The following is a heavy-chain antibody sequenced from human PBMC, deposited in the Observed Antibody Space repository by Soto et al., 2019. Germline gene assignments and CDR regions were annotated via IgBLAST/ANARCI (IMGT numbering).Heavy chain of an antibody. CDR1: GFTLRNYA. CDR2: ISNTGGRT. D-gene: IGHD1-1*01. CDR3: ASLNDLTYRIGDAPFDY. Sequence: EVDLLESGGGLVQPGRSLRLSCAVSGFTLRNYAMSWVRQAPGKGLEWVSCISNTGGRTHYAGAVEGRCTSSRDNSQNTLFRQMDSLRTDDTAVYFCASLNDLTYRIGDAPFDYWGQGTLVTVSS. V-gene: IGHV3-23*01. J-gene: IGHJ4*02.